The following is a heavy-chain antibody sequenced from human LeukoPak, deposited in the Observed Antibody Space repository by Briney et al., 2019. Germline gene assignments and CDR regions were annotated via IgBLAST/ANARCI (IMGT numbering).Heavy chain of an antibody. Sequence: ASVKVSCKASGYTFTSYGISWVRQAPGQGLEWMGLISAYNGNTNYAQKLQGRVTMTTDTSTSTAYMELRSLRSDDTAVYYCARGLLGYCSGGSCQNSDYWGQGTLVTVSS. V-gene: IGHV1-18*01. CDR3: ARGLLGYCSGGSCQNSDY. CDR1: GYTFTSYG. J-gene: IGHJ4*02. CDR2: ISAYNGNT. D-gene: IGHD2-15*01.